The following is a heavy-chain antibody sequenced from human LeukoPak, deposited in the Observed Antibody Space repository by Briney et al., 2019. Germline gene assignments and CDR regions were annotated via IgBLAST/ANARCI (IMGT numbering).Heavy chain of an antibody. Sequence: SETLSLTSALYARSFSGYYWSCVRQPPGNGLEWIGGINHSGSTNYNTSLKSRVTISVDTSKNQFSLKLSFVTAADTAVYYCARGTHDTQNKPVGATYFDYWGQGTLVTVSS. J-gene: IGHJ4*02. D-gene: IGHD1-26*01. CDR2: INHSGST. CDR1: ARSFSGYY. CDR3: ARGTHDTQNKPVGATYFDY. V-gene: IGHV4-34*01.